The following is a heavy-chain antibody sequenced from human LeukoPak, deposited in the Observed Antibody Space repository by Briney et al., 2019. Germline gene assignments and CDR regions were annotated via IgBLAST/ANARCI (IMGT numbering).Heavy chain of an antibody. CDR3: AKGLLTCGGDCWFEYYYYGMDV. CDR2: ISYDGSNK. J-gene: IGHJ6*02. V-gene: IGHV3-30*18. D-gene: IGHD2-21*02. Sequence: QTGGSLRLSCAASGFTFSSYGMHWVRQAPGKGLEWVAVISYDGSNKYYADSVKGRFTISRDNSKNTLYLQMNSLRAEDTAVYYCAKGLLTCGGDCWFEYYYYGMDVWGQGTTVTVSS. CDR1: GFTFSSYG.